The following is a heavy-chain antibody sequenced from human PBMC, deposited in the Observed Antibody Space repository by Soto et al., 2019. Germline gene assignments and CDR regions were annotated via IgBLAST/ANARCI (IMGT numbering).Heavy chain of an antibody. D-gene: IGHD4-4*01. CDR1: GYTFTSYA. CDR2: INAGNGNT. Sequence: QVQLVQSGAEVKKPGASVKVSCKASGYTFTSYAMHWVRQAPGQRLEWMGWINAGNGNTKYSQTVQGRVTITRDTSASTAYMELSSLRSEDTAVYYCARRGYSNYGAFDIWGQGTMVTVSS. CDR3: ARRGYSNYGAFDI. J-gene: IGHJ3*02. V-gene: IGHV1-3*01.